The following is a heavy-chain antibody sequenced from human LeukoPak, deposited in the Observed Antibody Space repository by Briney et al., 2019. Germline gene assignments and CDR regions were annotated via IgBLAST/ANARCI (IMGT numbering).Heavy chain of an antibody. D-gene: IGHD4-23*01. CDR3: AKDAEYNNYGGYFDN. CDR1: GFTVSSYG. V-gene: IGHV3-30*02. Sequence: GGSLRLSCAASGFTVSSYGMHWVRQAPGKGLEWVAFIRYDGSNKYYADSVKGRFTISRDNSKNTLYLQMNSLRAEDTAVYYCAKDAEYNNYGGYFDNWGQGTLVTVS. CDR2: IRYDGSNK. J-gene: IGHJ4*02.